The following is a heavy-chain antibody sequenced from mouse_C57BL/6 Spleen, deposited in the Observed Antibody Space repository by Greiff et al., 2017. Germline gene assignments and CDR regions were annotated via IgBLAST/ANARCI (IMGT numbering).Heavy chain of an antibody. CDR2: IYPGSGST. D-gene: IGHD1-1*01. J-gene: IGHJ1*03. CDR1: GYTFTSYW. CDR3: ARPYYYGSSYHYWYFDV. Sequence: QVQLQQPGAELVKPGASVKMSCKASGYTFTSYWITWVKQRPGQGLEWIGDIYPGSGSTNYNEKFKSKATLTVDTSSSTAYMQLSSLTSEDSAVYYCARPYYYGSSYHYWYFDVWGTGTTVTVSS. V-gene: IGHV1-55*01.